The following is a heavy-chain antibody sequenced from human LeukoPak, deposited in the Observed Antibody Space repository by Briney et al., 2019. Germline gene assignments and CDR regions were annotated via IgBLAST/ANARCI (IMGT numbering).Heavy chain of an antibody. J-gene: IGHJ4*02. CDR1: GGSISSSIYY. V-gene: IGHV4-39*01. Sequence: TSETLSLTCTVSGGSISSSIYYWGWIRQPPGKGLEWIGSIYYSGSTYYNPSLKSRVTISVDTSKNQFSLKLSSVTAADTAVYYCARSVADQFDYWGQGTLVTVSS. D-gene: IGHD6-19*01. CDR3: ARSVADQFDY. CDR2: IYYSGST.